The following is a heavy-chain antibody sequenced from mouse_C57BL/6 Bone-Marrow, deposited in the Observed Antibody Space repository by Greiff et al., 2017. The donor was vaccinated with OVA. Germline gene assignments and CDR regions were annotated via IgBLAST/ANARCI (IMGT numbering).Heavy chain of an antibody. CDR3: ARRGRAWFAY. CDR2: IYPRSGNP. J-gene: IGHJ3*01. CDR1: GYTFTSYG. Sequence: QVQLQQSGAELARPGASVKLSCKASGYTFTSYGISWVKQRPGQGLEWIGEIYPRSGNPYYNEKFKGKATLTVDKSSSTAYMELRSLTSVDSAVYFYARRGRAWFAYWGQGTLVTVSA. V-gene: IGHV1-81*01.